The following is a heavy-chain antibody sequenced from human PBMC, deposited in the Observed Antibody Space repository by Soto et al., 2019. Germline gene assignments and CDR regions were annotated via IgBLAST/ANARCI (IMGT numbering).Heavy chain of an antibody. J-gene: IGHJ3*01. Sequence: EAQLSESGGGLVQPGGSLRLYCAASGFIFNNYAMNWVRQAPGKGLEWVSGTGGGKGHEKEYADSVKGRFTISRDMSKNALFLQLNSLRAEDTAVYYCAEDRLSDNGVWDAFDVWGPAAMVTVSS. V-gene: IGHV3-23*01. D-gene: IGHD2-21*01. CDR2: TGGGKGHEK. CDR1: GFIFNNYA. CDR3: AEDRLSDNGVWDAFDV.